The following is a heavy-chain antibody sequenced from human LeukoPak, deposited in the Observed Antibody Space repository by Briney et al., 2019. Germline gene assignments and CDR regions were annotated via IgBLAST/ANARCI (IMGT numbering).Heavy chain of an antibody. CDR3: ARDRSAKGGPEIRY. Sequence: GGSLRLSCAASGFTFSSYWMSWVRQAPGKGLEWVANIKQDGSEEYYVDSVKGRFTISRDNAKNSLYLQMNSLRAEDTAVYYCARDRSAKGGPEIRYWGQGTLVTVSS. CDR1: GFTFSSYW. CDR2: IKQDGSEE. V-gene: IGHV3-7*01. J-gene: IGHJ4*02. D-gene: IGHD2-2*01.